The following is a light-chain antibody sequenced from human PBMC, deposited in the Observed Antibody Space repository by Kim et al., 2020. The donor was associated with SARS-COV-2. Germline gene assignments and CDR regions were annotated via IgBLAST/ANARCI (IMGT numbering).Light chain of an antibody. Sequence: ATLNCKSSQSVFYSSNNKNYLAWYQQKPGQPPKLLIYWASTRESGVPDRCSGSGSGTDFTLTISSLQAEDVAVYYCQQYYSTPYTFGQGTKLEI. J-gene: IGKJ2*01. CDR1: QSVFYSSNNKNY. CDR2: WAS. V-gene: IGKV4-1*01. CDR3: QQYYSTPYT.